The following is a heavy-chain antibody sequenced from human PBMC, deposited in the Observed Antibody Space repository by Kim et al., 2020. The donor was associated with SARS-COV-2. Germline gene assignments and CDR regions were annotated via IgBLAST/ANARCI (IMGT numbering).Heavy chain of an antibody. CDR2: IWYDGSGK. Sequence: GGSLRLSCAASGFAFSSYGMHWVRQAPGKGLEWVAVIWYDGSGKYYSDSVKGRFTISRDNSKNTLFLQMNSLRAEDTAVYYCAREDYGGNPDYFYGMDVWGRGTTVTVS. CDR1: GFAFSSYG. CDR3: AREDYGGNPDYFYGMDV. D-gene: IGHD4-17*01. J-gene: IGHJ6*02. V-gene: IGHV3-33*01.